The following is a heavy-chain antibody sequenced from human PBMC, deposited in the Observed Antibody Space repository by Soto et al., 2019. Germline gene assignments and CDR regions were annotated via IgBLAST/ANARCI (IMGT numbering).Heavy chain of an antibody. D-gene: IGHD6-19*01. V-gene: IGHV4-59*01. J-gene: IGHJ4*02. CDR3: VRDLRGSGWYYFYY. CDR2: ISYSGST. CDR1: GASISSFF. Sequence: PSETLSLTCTVSGASISSFFWSWIRQSPGKGLEWIGYISYSGSTNYNPSLKSRVTISVDTSKNLFSLKLSSMTAADTAVYYCVRDLRGSGWYYFYYWGQGSLVTVSS.